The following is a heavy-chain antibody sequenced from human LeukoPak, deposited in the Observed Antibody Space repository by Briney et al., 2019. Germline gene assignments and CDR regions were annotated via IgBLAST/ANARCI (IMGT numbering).Heavy chain of an antibody. CDR1: GFTFSSYA. J-gene: IGHJ4*02. CDR2: ISYDGSNK. D-gene: IGHD3-10*01. CDR3: ARSYYYGSGSYYQGY. V-gene: IGHV3-30*04. Sequence: GRSLRLSCAASGFTFSSYAMHWVRQAPGKGLEWVAVISYDGSNKYYADSVKGRFTISRDNSKNTVYLQMNSLRAEDTAVYYCARSYYYGSGSYYQGYWGQGTLVTVSS.